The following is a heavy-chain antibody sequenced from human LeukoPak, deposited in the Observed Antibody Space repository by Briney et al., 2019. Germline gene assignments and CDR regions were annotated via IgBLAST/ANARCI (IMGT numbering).Heavy chain of an antibody. CDR1: GYSISSNYY. Sequence: SETLSLTCTVSGYSISSNYYWGWIRQPPGKGLEWIGSFSCSGSTYYNPSLKSRVTISVDTSKSQFSLYMDSVTAADTAVYYCARDWNRYAYWGQGTLVTVSS. D-gene: IGHD1-1*01. J-gene: IGHJ4*02. CDR2: FSCSGST. V-gene: IGHV4-38-2*02. CDR3: ARDWNRYAY.